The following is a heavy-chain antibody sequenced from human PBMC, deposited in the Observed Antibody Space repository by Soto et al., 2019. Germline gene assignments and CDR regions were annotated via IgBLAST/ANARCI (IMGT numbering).Heavy chain of an antibody. J-gene: IGHJ4*02. CDR1: GGSISSYY. Sequence: SETLSLTCTVSGGSISSYYWSWIRQPPGKGLEWIGYIYYSGSTNYNPSLKSRVTISVGTSKNQFSLKLSSVTAADTAVYYCASPYGDNGGIFDYGGRGTLVPVPS. CDR3: ASPYGDNGGIFDY. V-gene: IGHV4-59*01. D-gene: IGHD4-17*01. CDR2: IYYSGST.